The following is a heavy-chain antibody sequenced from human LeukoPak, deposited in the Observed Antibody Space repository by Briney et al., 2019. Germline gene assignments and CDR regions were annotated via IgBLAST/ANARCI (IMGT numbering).Heavy chain of an antibody. CDR2: ISSSGSTI. J-gene: IGHJ6*03. CDR3: ARSSGWYHRGPDYYYYYMDV. CDR1: GFTFSSYE. Sequence: LTGGSLRLSCAASGFTFSSYEMNWVRQAPGKGLEWVSYISSSGSTIYYADSVKGRFTISRDNAKNSLYLQMNSLRAEDTAVYYCARSSGWYHRGPDYYYYYMDVWGKGTTVTVS. D-gene: IGHD6-19*01. V-gene: IGHV3-48*03.